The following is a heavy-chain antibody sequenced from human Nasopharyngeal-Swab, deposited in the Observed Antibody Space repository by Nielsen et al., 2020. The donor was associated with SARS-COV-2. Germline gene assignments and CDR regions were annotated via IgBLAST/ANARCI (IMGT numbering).Heavy chain of an antibody. D-gene: IGHD3-3*01. CDR3: AKGAPGITIFGENWYFDL. J-gene: IGHJ2*01. Sequence: GGSLRLSCAASGFTFSSYAMSWVRQAPGKGLEWVSAISGSGGSTYYADSVKGRFTISRDNSKNTLYLQMNSLRAEDTAVYYCAKGAPGITIFGENWYFDLWGRGTLVTVSS. V-gene: IGHV3-23*01. CDR1: GFTFSSYA. CDR2: ISGSGGST.